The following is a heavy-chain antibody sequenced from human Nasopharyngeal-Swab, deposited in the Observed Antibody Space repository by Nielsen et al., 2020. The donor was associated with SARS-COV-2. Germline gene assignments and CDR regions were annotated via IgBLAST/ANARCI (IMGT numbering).Heavy chain of an antibody. CDR1: GFTFSSYG. D-gene: IGHD3-10*01. V-gene: IGHV3-30*03. J-gene: IGHJ4*02. Sequence: GESLKISCAASGFTFSSYGMHWVRQAPGKGLEWVAVISYDGSNKYYADSAKGRFTISRDSANNALYLEMNSLRTEDTAMYYCARDDGSLGDTWGQGTLVTVSS. CDR2: ISYDGSNK. CDR3: ARDDGSLGDT.